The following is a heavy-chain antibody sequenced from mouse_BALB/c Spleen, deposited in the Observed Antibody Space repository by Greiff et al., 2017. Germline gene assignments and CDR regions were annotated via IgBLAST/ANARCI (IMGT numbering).Heavy chain of an antibody. D-gene: IGHD2-2*01. CDR2: ISCYNGAT. V-gene: IGHV1S34*01. Sequence: LVKTGASVKISCKASGYSFTGYYMHWVKQSHGKSLEWIGYISCYNGATSYNQKFKGKATFTVDTSSSTAYMQFNSLTSEDSAVYCCAGGYLYYAMDYWGQGTSVTVSS. CDR3: AGGYLYYAMDY. J-gene: IGHJ4*01. CDR1: GYSFTGYY.